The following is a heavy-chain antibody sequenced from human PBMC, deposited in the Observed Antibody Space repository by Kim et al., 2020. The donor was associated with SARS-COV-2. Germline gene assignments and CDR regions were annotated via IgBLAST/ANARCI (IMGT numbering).Heavy chain of an antibody. Sequence: SVKVSCKASGGTFSSYAISWVRQAPGQGLEWMGGIIPIFGTANYAQKFQGRVTITADESTSTAYMELSSLRSEDTAVYYCARFGIAARPWSDYWGQGTLVTVSS. CDR1: GGTFSSYA. CDR3: ARFGIAARPWSDY. D-gene: IGHD6-6*01. CDR2: IIPIFGTA. J-gene: IGHJ4*02. V-gene: IGHV1-69*13.